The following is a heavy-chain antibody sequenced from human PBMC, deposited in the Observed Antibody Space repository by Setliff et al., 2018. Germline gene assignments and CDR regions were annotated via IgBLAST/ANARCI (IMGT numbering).Heavy chain of an antibody. CDR3: AREIYCSSTSCLNFGMDV. D-gene: IGHD2-2*01. CDR2: ISGSGGSK. J-gene: IGHJ6*02. V-gene: IGHV3-23*01. Sequence: PGGSLRLSCAASGFTFSSYAMSWVRQAPGKGLELVSGISGSGGSKYYAGSVKGRFTICRDNSKNTLYLQMSSLRAEDTAVYYCAREIYCSSTSCLNFGMDVWGQGTTVTVSS. CDR1: GFTFSSYA.